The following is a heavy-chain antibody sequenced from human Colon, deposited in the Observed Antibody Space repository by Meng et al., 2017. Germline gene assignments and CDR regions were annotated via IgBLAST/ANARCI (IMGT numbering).Heavy chain of an antibody. V-gene: IGHV3-74*01. Sequence: QLGESGGGLVQAGWSLRLSCAASGFTFSSYWMHWVRQVPGKGLVWVSRINEDGIVTNYADSVKGRFTVSRDNAKNTLYLQMNSLRVEDTAVYYCARINYAEDSWGQGTLVTVSS. CDR1: GFTFSSYW. J-gene: IGHJ4*02. CDR2: INEDGIVT. CDR3: ARINYAEDS. D-gene: IGHD4-17*01.